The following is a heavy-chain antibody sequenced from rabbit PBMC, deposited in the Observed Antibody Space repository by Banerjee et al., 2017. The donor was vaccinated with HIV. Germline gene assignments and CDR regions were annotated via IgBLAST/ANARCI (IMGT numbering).Heavy chain of an antibody. CDR2: ISGSSGGT. CDR1: GFTLSTYW. V-gene: IGHV1S40*01. CDR3: ARHWNL. J-gene: IGHJ4*01. Sequence: QSLEESGGDLVKPGASLTLTCTASGFTLSTYWMSWVRQAPGKGLEWIARISGSSGGTGYASWAKGRFTITKTSSTTVTLQLNSLTAADTATYFCARHWNLWGPGTLVTVS.